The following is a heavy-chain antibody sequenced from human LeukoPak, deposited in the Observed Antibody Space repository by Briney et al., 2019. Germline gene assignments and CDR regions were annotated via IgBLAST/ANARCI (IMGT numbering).Heavy chain of an antibody. CDR1: GGTFSSYA. D-gene: IGHD4-17*01. CDR3: ARDMGGDYTQFHFGY. V-gene: IGHV1-69*01. J-gene: IGHJ4*02. CDR2: IIPIFGTA. Sequence: SVKVSCKASGGTFSSYAISWARQAPGQGLEWMGGIIPIFGTANYAQKFQGRVTITADESTSSAYMELSSLRSEDTAVYYCARDMGGDYTQFHFGYWGQGTLVTVSS.